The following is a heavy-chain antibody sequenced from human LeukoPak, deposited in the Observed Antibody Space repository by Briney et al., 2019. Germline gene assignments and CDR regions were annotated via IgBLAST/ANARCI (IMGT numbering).Heavy chain of an antibody. Sequence: GGSLRLSCAASGFTVRDGYMSWVRQAPGKRLEWLTFIYVSGTTFYAASVKGRFTISRDNAKNTVYLQMNNLRAEDTALYYCGRHAYGGSPPLSWGQGALVTVSS. CDR1: GFTVRDGY. J-gene: IGHJ4*02. CDR3: GRHAYGGSPPLS. D-gene: IGHD3-10*01. CDR2: IYVSGTT. V-gene: IGHV3-53*01.